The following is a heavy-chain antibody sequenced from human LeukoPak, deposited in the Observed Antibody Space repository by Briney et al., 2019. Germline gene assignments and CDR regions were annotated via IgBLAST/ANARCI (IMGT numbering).Heavy chain of an antibody. CDR1: GASLSSGTYY. CDR2: QYSSGSP. J-gene: IGHJ6*03. V-gene: IGHV4-61*01. D-gene: IGHD1-26*01. Sequence: PSETLSLTCSVSGASLSSGTYYWNWIRQPPGKGLEWIAYQYSSGSPIYNPSLRSRVTISVDTSRDQFSLKVTSVTAADTAIYYCARSSGGMYNYYYMDVWGKGTTVTVSS. CDR3: ARSSGGMYNYYYMDV.